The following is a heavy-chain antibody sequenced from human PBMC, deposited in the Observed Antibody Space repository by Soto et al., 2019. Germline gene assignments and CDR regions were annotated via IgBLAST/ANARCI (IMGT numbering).Heavy chain of an antibody. J-gene: IGHJ6*02. CDR3: TRDRMTTVEGKGGEDYYYYYGMDV. D-gene: IGHD4-17*01. CDR2: IRSKAYGGTT. Sequence: EVQLVESGGGLVQPGRSLRLSCTASGFTFGDYAMSWVRQAPGKGLEWVGFIRSKAYGGTTEYAASVKGRFTISRDDSKSIAYLQMNSLKTEDTAVYYCTRDRMTTVEGKGGEDYYYYYGMDVWGQGTTVTVSS. V-gene: IGHV3-49*04. CDR1: GFTFGDYA.